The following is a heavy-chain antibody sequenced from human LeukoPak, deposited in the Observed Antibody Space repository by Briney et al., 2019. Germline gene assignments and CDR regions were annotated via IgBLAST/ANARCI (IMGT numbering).Heavy chain of an antibody. Sequence: SETLSLTCTVSGGSISGYYWSWIRQPPGKGLEWVGYVSYSGSTNYNPSLKSRVTISVDTSRGQFSLKLSSVTAADTAVYYCARARTNWYHDYWGQGTLVTVSS. CDR3: ARARTNWYHDY. J-gene: IGHJ4*02. V-gene: IGHV4-59*01. CDR2: VSYSGST. D-gene: IGHD2-2*01. CDR1: GGSISGYY.